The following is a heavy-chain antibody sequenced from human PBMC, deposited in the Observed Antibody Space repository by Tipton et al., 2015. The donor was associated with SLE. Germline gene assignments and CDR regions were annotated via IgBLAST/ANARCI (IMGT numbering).Heavy chain of an antibody. V-gene: IGHV3-33*06. CDR3: AKGATVTTRRPFDY. J-gene: IGHJ4*02. CDR2: IWYHGRDQ. D-gene: IGHD4-11*01. Sequence: RSLRLSCEASGFTFRNYGMNWVRQAPGKGLDWVAGIWYHGRDQYYADSVKGRFTISRDNSKNTLYLQMNSLRAEDTAVYYCAKGATVTTRRPFDYWGQGTLVTVSS. CDR1: GFTFRNYG.